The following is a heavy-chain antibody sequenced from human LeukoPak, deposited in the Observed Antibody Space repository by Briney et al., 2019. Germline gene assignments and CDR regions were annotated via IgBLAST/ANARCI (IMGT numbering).Heavy chain of an antibody. CDR1: GYTFTGYY. CDR2: INPNSGGT. Sequence: ASVKVSCKASGYTFTGYYMHWVRQAPGQGLEWMGRINPNSGGTNYAQKFQGRVTMTRDTSISTAYMELSRLRSDDTAVYYCAVGFAGSWYVAFDIWGQGTMVTVSS. CDR3: AVGFAGSWYVAFDI. D-gene: IGHD6-13*01. J-gene: IGHJ3*02. V-gene: IGHV1-2*06.